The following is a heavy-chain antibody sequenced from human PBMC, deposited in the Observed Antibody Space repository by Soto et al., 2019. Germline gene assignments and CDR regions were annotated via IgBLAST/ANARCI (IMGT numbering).Heavy chain of an antibody. CDR1: GDSISNSRW. V-gene: IGHV4-4*02. CDR2: IFHSGDT. CDR3: TNGTGWYRDDV. J-gene: IGHJ3*01. Sequence: QVQLQESGPGLVKPSGTLSLTCAVSGDSISNSRWWTWVRQPPGKGLEWIGDIFHSGDTNYNTSLKSRVFISIDTSQNQFSLKVSSVTAADTAVYYCTNGTGWYRDDVWGQGTLVTVSS. D-gene: IGHD1-20*01.